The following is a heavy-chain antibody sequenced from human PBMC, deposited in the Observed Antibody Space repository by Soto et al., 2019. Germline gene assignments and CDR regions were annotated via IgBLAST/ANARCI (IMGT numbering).Heavy chain of an antibody. V-gene: IGHV1-58*01. J-gene: IGHJ4*02. CDR1: GFTFTSSA. Sequence: QMQLVQSGPEVKKPGTSVKVSCKASGFTFTSSAVQWVRQARGQRLEWIGWIVVGSGNTNYAQKFQERVTITRDMSTSTAYMELSSLRSEDTAVYYWAADHPVKRVVYWGQGTLVTVSS. CDR3: AADHPVKRVVY. CDR2: IVVGSGNT.